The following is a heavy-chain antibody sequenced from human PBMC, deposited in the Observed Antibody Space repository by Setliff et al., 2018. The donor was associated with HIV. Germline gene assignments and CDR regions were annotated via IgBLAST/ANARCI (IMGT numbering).Heavy chain of an antibody. CDR3: ARGAPYCNHGICHLFDY. V-gene: IGHV4-38-2*01. D-gene: IGHD2-8*01. Sequence: SETLSLTCAVSGYSISRGYYWGWIRQPPGKGLEWIGNIYHSGSTFYNPSLKSRVTTSVDTSKNQFSLKLRSVTAADTAVYYCARGAPYCNHGICHLFDYWGHGNLVTV. CDR1: GYSISRGYY. CDR2: IYHSGST. J-gene: IGHJ4*01.